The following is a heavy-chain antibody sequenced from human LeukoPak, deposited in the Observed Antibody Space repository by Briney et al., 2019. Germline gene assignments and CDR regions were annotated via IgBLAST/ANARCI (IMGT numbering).Heavy chain of an antibody. CDR3: ARNIVATRKLDY. CDR1: GYTFTSYA. V-gene: IGHV1-3*01. D-gene: IGHD5-12*01. Sequence: ASVKVSCKASGYTFTSYAMHWVRQAPGQTLEWMGWINAGNANTLYSQKFQGRVTMTRDTSATTAYMELSSLRAEDTAVYYCARNIVATRKLDYWGQGTLVTVSS. J-gene: IGHJ4*02. CDR2: INAGNANT.